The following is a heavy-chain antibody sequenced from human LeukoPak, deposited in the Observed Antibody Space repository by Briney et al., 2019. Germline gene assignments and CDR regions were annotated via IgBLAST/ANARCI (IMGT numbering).Heavy chain of an antibody. V-gene: IGHV3-23*01. CDR1: GFTFSSYA. CDR3: ARDSQEYSSGQDFDY. J-gene: IGHJ4*02. Sequence: PGGSLRLSCAASGFTFSSYAMSWVRQAPGKGLEWVSAISGSGGSTYYADSVKGRFTISRDNAKNSLYLQMNSLRAEDTAVYYCARDSQEYSSGQDFDYWGQGTLVTVSS. D-gene: IGHD6-19*01. CDR2: ISGSGGST.